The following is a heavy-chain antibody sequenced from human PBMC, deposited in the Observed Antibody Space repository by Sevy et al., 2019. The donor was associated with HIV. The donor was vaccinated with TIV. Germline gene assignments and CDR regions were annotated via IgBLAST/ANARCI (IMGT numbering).Heavy chain of an antibody. J-gene: IGHJ4*02. Sequence: GGSLRLSCAASGFSFSNYDMHWVRQAPGKGLDWVAVISHDERYKNYAESVKVRFTISRDNFKNNLFLQMDSLRPEDTDVYVCERLVSCGGDCYYLDSWGQGALVTVSS. CDR2: ISHDERYK. D-gene: IGHD2-21*02. CDR1: GFSFSNYD. CDR3: ERLVSCGGDCYYLDS. V-gene: IGHV3-30*01.